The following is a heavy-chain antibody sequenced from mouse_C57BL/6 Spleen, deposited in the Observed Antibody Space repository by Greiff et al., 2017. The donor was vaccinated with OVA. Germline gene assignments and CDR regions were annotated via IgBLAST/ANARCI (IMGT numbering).Heavy chain of an antibody. CDR2: IDPSDSYT. D-gene: IGHD2-1*01. Sequence: VQLQQPGAELVMPGASVKLSCKASGYTFTSYWMHWVKQRPGQGLEWIGEIDPSDSYTNYNQKFKGKSTLTVDKSSSTAYMQLSSLTSEDSAVYYCASFYGNYSAWFAYWGQGTLVTVSA. V-gene: IGHV1-69*01. CDR1: GYTFTSYW. J-gene: IGHJ3*01. CDR3: ASFYGNYSAWFAY.